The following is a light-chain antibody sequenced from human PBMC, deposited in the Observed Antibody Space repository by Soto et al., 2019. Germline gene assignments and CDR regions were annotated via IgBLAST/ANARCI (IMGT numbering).Light chain of an antibody. V-gene: IGKV1-27*01. CDR1: QGLNNY. Sequence: DIQMTQSPSSLSASVGDIFTITCXASQGLNNYLAWYQQKPGKVPKLLIYATSTLQSGVPSRFSGSGGGTEYTLTISSLEPEHFAVYYCQQRSNWPWTFGQGTKVDI. CDR3: QQRSNWPWT. CDR2: ATS. J-gene: IGKJ1*01.